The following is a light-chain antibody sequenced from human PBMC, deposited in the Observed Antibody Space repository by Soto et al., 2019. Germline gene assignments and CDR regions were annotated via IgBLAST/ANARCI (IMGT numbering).Light chain of an antibody. Sequence: QSALSQPASVSGSPGQSITISCTGASSDVGGFNYVSWYQQHPGKAPQLMIYGVSNRPSGVSNRFSGSKSGNTASLTISGLQAEDEADYYCSSYTSTSTPCVFGTGTKLTVL. J-gene: IGLJ1*01. CDR3: SSYTSTSTPCV. CDR1: SSDVGGFNY. V-gene: IGLV2-14*01. CDR2: GVS.